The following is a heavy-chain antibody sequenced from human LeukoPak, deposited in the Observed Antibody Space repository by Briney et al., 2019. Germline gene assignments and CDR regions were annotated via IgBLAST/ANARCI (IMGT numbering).Heavy chain of an antibody. D-gene: IGHD2-2*01. CDR1: GGSISSSSYY. J-gene: IGHJ6*03. V-gene: IGHV4-39*07. Sequence: SETLSLTCTVSGGSISSSSYYWGWIRQPPGKGLEWIGSIYYSGSTYYNPSLKSRVTISVDTSKNQFSLKLSSVTAADTAVYYCASQDIVVVPAALRSYYYYYMDVWDKGTTVTVSS. CDR2: IYYSGST. CDR3: ASQDIVVVPAALRSYYYYYMDV.